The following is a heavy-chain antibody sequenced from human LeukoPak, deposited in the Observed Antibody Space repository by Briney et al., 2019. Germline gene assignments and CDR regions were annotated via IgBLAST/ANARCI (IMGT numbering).Heavy chain of an antibody. Sequence: SVRVSCKASGFTFTSSAMQWVRQARGPRLEWIGWIVVGSGNTNYAQKFQERVTITRDMSTSTAYMELSSLRSEDTAVYYCAAEGSMIVGDAFDIWGQGTMVTVSS. CDR2: IVVGSGNT. CDR1: GFTFTSSA. CDR3: AAEGSMIVGDAFDI. D-gene: IGHD3-22*01. V-gene: IGHV1-58*02. J-gene: IGHJ3*02.